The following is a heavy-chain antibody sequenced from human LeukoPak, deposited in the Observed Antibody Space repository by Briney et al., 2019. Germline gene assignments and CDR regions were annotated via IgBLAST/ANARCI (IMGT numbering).Heavy chain of an antibody. CDR3: AAYAFYDSSGYYTDY. V-gene: IGHV4-59*08. Sequence: SETLSLTCTVSGGSISSYYWSWIRQPPGKGLEWIGYIYYSGSTNYNPSLKSRVTISVDTSKNQSSLKLSSVTAADTAVYYCAAYAFYDSSGYYTDYWGQGTLVTVSS. D-gene: IGHD3-22*01. CDR1: GGSISSYY. J-gene: IGHJ4*02. CDR2: IYYSGST.